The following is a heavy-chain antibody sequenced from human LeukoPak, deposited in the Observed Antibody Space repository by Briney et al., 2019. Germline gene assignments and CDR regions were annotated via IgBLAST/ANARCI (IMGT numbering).Heavy chain of an antibody. CDR2: IYSGGST. CDR3: ARENPNSGYYYMDV. Sequence: GGSLRLSCAASGFTVSSNYMSWVRQAPGKGLEWVSGIYSGGSTYYADSVKGRSTISRDNSKNTLYLQMNSLRAEDTAVYYCARENPNSGYYYMDVWGKGTTVTVSS. D-gene: IGHD1-26*01. V-gene: IGHV3-53*01. J-gene: IGHJ6*03. CDR1: GFTVSSNY.